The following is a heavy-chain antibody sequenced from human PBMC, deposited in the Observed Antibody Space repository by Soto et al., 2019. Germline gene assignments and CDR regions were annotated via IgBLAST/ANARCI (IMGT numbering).Heavy chain of an antibody. CDR2: ISYDGSNK. D-gene: IGHD6-13*01. CDR1: GFTFSSYG. J-gene: IGHJ6*02. V-gene: IGHV3-30*18. CDR3: AKDVGIAAARLGGLSHPKDERDV. Sequence: QVQLVESGGGVVQPGRSLRLSCAASGFTFSSYGMHWVRQAPGKGLEWVAVISYDGSNKYYADSVKGRFTISRDNSKNTLYLQMNSLRAEDTAVYYCAKDVGIAAARLGGLSHPKDERDVWGQGTTVTVSS.